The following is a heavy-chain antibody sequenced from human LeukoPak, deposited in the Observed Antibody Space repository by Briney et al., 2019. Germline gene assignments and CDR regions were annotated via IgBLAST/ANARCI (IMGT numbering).Heavy chain of an antibody. CDR1: GFTFTTYT. CDR3: AGGYYYDTSGHYLSSHPPDQ. Sequence: GGSLRLSCAASGFTFTTYTMHWVRQVPGKGLEWVAVISYDGSNKDYADSVKGRFTISRDNSKKALYLEMNSLRAEDTAIYYCAGGYYYDTSGHYLSSHPPDQWGQGTLVTVSS. CDR2: ISYDGSNK. J-gene: IGHJ4*02. V-gene: IGHV3-30*04. D-gene: IGHD3-22*01.